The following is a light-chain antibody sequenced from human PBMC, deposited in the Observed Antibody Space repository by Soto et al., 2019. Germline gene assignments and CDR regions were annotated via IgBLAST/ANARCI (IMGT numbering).Light chain of an antibody. CDR3: QHYSTVWS. J-gene: IGKJ1*01. CDR2: DAS. CDR1: QTISSW. V-gene: IGKV1-5*01. Sequence: EIQMTQSPSTLSVPVEDRVTLTCRASQTISSWLAWYQKKPGKAPKLLIYDASTLESGVPSRFSGSGSGTEFTLTISSLQPEDFATYCCQHYSTVWSFGQGTKVDIK.